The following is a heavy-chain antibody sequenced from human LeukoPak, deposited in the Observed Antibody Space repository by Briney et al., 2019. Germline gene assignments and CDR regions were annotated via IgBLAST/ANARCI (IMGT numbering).Heavy chain of an antibody. CDR1: GFTFSSYW. CDR2: IRQDGGEK. Sequence: GGSLRLSCAASGFTFSSYWMTWVRQAPGKGLEWVANIRQDGGEKYYLDSVKGRFTVSRDNAKNSLYLQMNSLRAEDTAVYYCARLGARQILEYWGQGTLVTVSS. CDR3: ARLGARQILEY. J-gene: IGHJ4*02. D-gene: IGHD4-17*01. V-gene: IGHV3-7*01.